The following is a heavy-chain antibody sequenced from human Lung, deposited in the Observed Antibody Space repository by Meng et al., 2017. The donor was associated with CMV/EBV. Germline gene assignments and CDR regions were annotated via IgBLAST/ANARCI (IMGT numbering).Heavy chain of an antibody. CDR1: GFSISPYA. V-gene: IGHV3-30*01. Sequence: LSLTXAASGFSISPYAMQWVRQAPGKGLEWVAVISFDASNKRYADAVKGRFAISRDNSKDTLYLEMNSLRTEDTAVYYCARDAVVGPTTRSGIGYFDHWGQGXLVTVSS. CDR3: ARDAVVGPTTRSGIGYFDH. D-gene: IGHD1-26*01. CDR2: ISFDASNK. J-gene: IGHJ4*02.